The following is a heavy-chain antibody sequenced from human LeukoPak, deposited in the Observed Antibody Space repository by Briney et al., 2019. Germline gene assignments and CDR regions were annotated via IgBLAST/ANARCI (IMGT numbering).Heavy chain of an antibody. Sequence: TSETLSLTCTVSGGSISSSSYYWGWIRQPPGKGLEWIGSIYYSGSTYYNPSLKSRVTISVDTSKNQFSLKLSSVTAADTAVYYCARSSFVSPIWFGELPTPYYFDYWGQGTLVTVSS. CDR2: IYYSGST. CDR1: GGSISSSSYY. D-gene: IGHD3-10*01. CDR3: ARSSFVSPIWFGELPTPYYFDY. J-gene: IGHJ4*02. V-gene: IGHV4-39*01.